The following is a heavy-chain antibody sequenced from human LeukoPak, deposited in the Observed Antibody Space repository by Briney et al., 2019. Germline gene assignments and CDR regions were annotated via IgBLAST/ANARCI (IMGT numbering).Heavy chain of an antibody. CDR3: ARLRGGSYYYYYYYMDV. J-gene: IGHJ6*03. CDR2: IYHSGST. Sequence: PSETLSLTCTVSGYSISSGYYWGWIRQPPGKGLEWIGSIYHSGSTYYNPSLKSRVTISVDTSKNQFSLKLSSVTAADTAVYYCARLRGGSYYYYYYYMDVWGKGTTVTISS. D-gene: IGHD1-26*01. CDR1: GYSISSGYY. V-gene: IGHV4-38-2*02.